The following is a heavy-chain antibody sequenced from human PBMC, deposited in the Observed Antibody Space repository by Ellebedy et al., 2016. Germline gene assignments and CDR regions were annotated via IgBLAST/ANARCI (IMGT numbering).Heavy chain of an antibody. J-gene: IGHJ6*03. V-gene: IGHV4-4*02. Sequence: SETLSLXXAVSGGSISSSNWWSWVRQPPGKGLEWIGEINHSGSTNYNPSLKSRVTISVDTSKNQFSLKLSSVTAADTAVYYCARDQGGSSSRYYYYMDVWGKGTTVTVSS. CDR1: GGSISSSNW. D-gene: IGHD6-6*01. CDR2: INHSGST. CDR3: ARDQGGSSSRYYYYMDV.